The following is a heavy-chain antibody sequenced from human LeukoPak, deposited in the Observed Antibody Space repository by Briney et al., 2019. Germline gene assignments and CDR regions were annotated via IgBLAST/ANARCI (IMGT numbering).Heavy chain of an antibody. CDR2: INHSGST. J-gene: IGHJ5*02. D-gene: IGHD2-2*01. CDR3: ARRRRYCSSTSCYGRAWFDP. CDR1: GGSFSGYY. V-gene: IGHV4-34*01. Sequence: SETLSLTCAVYGGSFSGYYWSWIRQPPGKGLEWIGEINHSGSTNYNPSLKSRVTISVDTSKNQFPLKLSSVTAADTAVYYCARRRRYCSSTSCYGRAWFDPWGQGTLVTVSS.